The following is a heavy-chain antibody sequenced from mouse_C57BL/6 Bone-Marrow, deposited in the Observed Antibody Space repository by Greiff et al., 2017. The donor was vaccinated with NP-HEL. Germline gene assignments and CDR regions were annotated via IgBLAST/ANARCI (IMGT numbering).Heavy chain of an antibody. CDR2: IDPEDGET. CDR1: GFNIKDYY. J-gene: IGHJ2*01. Sequence: EVKLQQSGAELVKPGASVKLSCTASGFNIKDYYMHWVKQRTEQGLEWIGRIDPEDGETKYAPKFQGKATITADTSSNTAYLQLSSLTSEDTAVYYCARSLITTVVVYYFDYWGQGTTLTVSS. V-gene: IGHV14-2*01. D-gene: IGHD1-1*01. CDR3: ARSLITTVVVYYFDY.